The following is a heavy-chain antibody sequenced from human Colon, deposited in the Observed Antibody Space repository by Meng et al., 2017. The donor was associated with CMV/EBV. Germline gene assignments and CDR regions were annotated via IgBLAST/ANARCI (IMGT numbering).Heavy chain of an antibody. CDR3: ARQVRLDGRFDY. CDR1: GFIFSNYA. D-gene: IGHD3-9*01. CDR2: ISTTGGT. J-gene: IGHJ4*02. V-gene: IGHV3-23*01. Sequence: GESLKISCAASGFIFSNYAMYWVRQAPGKGLEWVSAISTTGGTYHADSVTGRFTISRDNSKNTLYLQMNSLRAEDTALYFCARQVRLDGRFDYWGQGTLVTVSS.